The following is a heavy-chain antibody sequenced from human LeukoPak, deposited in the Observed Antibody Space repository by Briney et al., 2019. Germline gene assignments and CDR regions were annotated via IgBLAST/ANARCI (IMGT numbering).Heavy chain of an antibody. Sequence: ASVKVSCKASGYTFTGYYMHWVRQAPGQGLEWMGRINPNSGGTNYAQKFQGRVTMTRDTSISTAYMELSRLRSDDTAVYNCANTYYDFWSGYYDYWGQGTLVTVSS. CDR3: ANTYYDFWSGYYDY. CDR2: INPNSGGT. D-gene: IGHD3-3*01. CDR1: GYTFTGYY. J-gene: IGHJ4*02. V-gene: IGHV1-2*06.